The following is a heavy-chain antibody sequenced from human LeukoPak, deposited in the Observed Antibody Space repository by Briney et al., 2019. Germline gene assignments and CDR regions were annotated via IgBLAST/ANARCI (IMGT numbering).Heavy chain of an antibody. CDR1: GYTFTSYG. CDR3: ARFLKELRFVYYYYYMDV. Sequence: ASGKVSCKASGYTFTSYGISWVRQAPGQGLEWMGWISAYNGNTNYAQKLQGRVTMTTDTSTSTAYMELRSLRSDDTAVYYSARFLKELRFVYYYYYMDVWGKGTTVTVSS. CDR2: ISAYNGNT. D-gene: IGHD2/OR15-2a*01. V-gene: IGHV1-18*01. J-gene: IGHJ6*03.